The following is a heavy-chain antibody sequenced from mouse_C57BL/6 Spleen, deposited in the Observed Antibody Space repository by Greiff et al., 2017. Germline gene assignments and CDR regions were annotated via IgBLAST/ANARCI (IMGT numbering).Heavy chain of an antibody. V-gene: IGHV1-50*01. D-gene: IGHD3-2*02. CDR2: IDPSDSYT. CDR3: ARRQLRPLYAMDY. Sequence: VKLQQPGAELVKPGASVKLSCKASGYTFTSYWMQWVKQRPGQGLEWIGEIDPSDSYTNYNQKFKGKATLTVDTSSSTAYMQLSSLTSEDSAVYYCARRQLRPLYAMDYWGQGTSVTVSS. J-gene: IGHJ4*01. CDR1: GYTFTSYW.